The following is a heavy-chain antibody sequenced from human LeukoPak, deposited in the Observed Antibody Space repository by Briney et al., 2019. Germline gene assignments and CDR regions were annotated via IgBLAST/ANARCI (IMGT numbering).Heavy chain of an antibody. V-gene: IGHV4-30-4*01. CDR3: ARVLSSSWYYFDY. CDR2: IYYRGST. J-gene: IGHJ4*02. D-gene: IGHD6-13*01. CDR1: GGSISSGDYY. Sequence: PSETLSLTCTVSGGSISSGDYYWSWIRQPPGKGLEWIGYIYYRGSTYYSPSLKSRVTISVDTSKNQFSLKLSSVTAADTAVYYCARVLSSSWYYFDYWGQGTLVTVSS.